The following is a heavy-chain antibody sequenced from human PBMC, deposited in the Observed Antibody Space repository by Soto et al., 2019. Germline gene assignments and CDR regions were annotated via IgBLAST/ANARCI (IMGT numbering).Heavy chain of an antibody. V-gene: IGHV1-2*02. CDR2: MNPNSGDT. CDR1: GYRFSDYY. CDR3: ARESAVATASLDYFYCCVDV. D-gene: IGHD5-12*01. J-gene: IGHJ6*03. Sequence: QVQLVQSGAEVKKPGASVTVSCKASGYRFSDYYLHWVRQAPGQGPERMGWMNPNSGDTKYAQKFKGRVTMTRDTSVMTAFMELNWLKSDDTAVYYCARESAVATASLDYFYCCVDVWSIWTTVTVSS.